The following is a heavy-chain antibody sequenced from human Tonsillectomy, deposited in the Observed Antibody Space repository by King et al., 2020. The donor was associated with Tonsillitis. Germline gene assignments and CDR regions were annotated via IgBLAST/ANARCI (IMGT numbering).Heavy chain of an antibody. CDR2: IFYSGST. CDR1: GDSISSSGFY. D-gene: IGHD2-15*01. Sequence: QLQESGPELVKPSETLSLTCTISGDSISSSGFYWGWIRQPPGKGLEWIGSIFYSGSTYHNPSLKSRVTISVDTSKNQFSMQLSSVTAADTAVYYCARLTLAVFYYYYMDVWGKGTTVTVSS. V-gene: IGHV4-39*01. J-gene: IGHJ6*03. CDR3: ARLTLAVFYYYYMDV.